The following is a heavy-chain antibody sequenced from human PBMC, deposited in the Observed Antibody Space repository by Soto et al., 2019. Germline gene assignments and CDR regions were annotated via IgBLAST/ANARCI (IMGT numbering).Heavy chain of an antibody. CDR2: VYSNGHT. Sequence: SETLSLTYTVSGDSISNKYYHWGWTRQPTGQGLEWIGTVYSNGHTYYTPSPKSRLAMAVDTSKNQFSLSLISVTAADTAGYFFASLTNGPPGDAWGQGTLVPV. V-gene: IGHV4-39*01. D-gene: IGHD2-8*01. CDR1: GDSISNKYYH. CDR3: ASLTNGPPGDA. J-gene: IGHJ5*02.